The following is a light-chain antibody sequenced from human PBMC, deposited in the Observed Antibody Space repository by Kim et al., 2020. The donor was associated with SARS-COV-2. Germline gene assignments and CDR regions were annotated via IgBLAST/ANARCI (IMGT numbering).Light chain of an antibody. Sequence: SYELTQPPSVSVSPGQTATITCSGDKLGNKYACWYQQRPGQSPVLVIYQDTRRPSGIPERFSGSNSGDTATLTISGTQATDEADYFCQAWDSNTVVFGEG. CDR2: QDT. J-gene: IGLJ2*01. CDR1: KLGNKY. CDR3: QAWDSNTVV. V-gene: IGLV3-1*01.